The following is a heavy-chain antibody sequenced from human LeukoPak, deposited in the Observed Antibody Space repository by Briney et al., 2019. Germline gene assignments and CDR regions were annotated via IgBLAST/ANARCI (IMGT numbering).Heavy chain of an antibody. D-gene: IGHD1-26*01. CDR3: ARVPKWELLDAFDI. Sequence: GGSLRLSCAASGFTFSSYWMHWVRQAPGKGLVWVPRINSDGSSTSYADSVKGRFTVSRDNAKNTLYLQMNSLRAEDTAVCYCARVPKWELLDAFDIWGQGTMVTVSS. CDR2: INSDGSST. V-gene: IGHV3-74*01. J-gene: IGHJ3*02. CDR1: GFTFSSYW.